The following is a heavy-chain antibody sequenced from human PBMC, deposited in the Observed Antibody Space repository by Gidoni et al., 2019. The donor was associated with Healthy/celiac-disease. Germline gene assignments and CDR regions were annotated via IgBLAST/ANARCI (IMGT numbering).Heavy chain of an antibody. CDR3: ARAGLGFGELLSY. J-gene: IGHJ4*02. CDR2: ISYDGSNK. Sequence: QVQLVESGGGVVQPGRSLRLSCAASGFTFSSYGMHWFRQAPGKGLEWVAVISYDGSNKYYADSVKGRFTISRDNSKNTLYLQMNSLRAEDTAVYYCARAGLGFGELLSYWGQGTLVTVSS. D-gene: IGHD3-10*01. V-gene: IGHV3-30*03. CDR1: GFTFSSYG.